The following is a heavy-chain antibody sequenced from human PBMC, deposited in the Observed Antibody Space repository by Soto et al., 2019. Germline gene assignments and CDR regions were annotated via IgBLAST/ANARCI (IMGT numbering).Heavy chain of an antibody. J-gene: IGHJ3*01. D-gene: IGHD5-12*01. CDR2: MSNDGDRI. V-gene: IGHV3-23*01. CDR1: GFIFSNYG. Sequence: QLLESGGGSVQPGGYLRLSCVASGFIFSNYGMTWVRQAPGKGLEWVSGMSNDGDRIYYADSVRGRFTISRDNSKNTVFLQMNSLRAEDTALYYCAKDIYRNSYGFDVWGQGTMVTVS. CDR3: AKDIYRNSYGFDV.